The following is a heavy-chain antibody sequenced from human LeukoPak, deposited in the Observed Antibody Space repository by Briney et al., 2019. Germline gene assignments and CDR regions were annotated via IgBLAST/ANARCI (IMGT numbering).Heavy chain of an antibody. D-gene: IGHD3-22*01. V-gene: IGHV3-7*01. CDR3: ARDVNYYDSSGYGDYFDY. Sequence: SGGSLRLSCAASGFTFSSYWMSWVRQAPGKGLEWVANIKQDGSEKYYVDSVKGRFTISRDNAKNSLYLQMNSLRAEDTAVYYCARDVNYYDSSGYGDYFDYWGQGTLVTVSS. CDR2: IKQDGSEK. J-gene: IGHJ4*02. CDR1: GFTFSSYW.